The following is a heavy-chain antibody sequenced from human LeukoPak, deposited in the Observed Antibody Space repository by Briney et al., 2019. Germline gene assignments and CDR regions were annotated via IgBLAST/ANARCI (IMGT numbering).Heavy chain of an antibody. D-gene: IGHD2-15*01. CDR2: IIPIFGTA. J-gene: IGHJ5*02. CDR1: GGSFSSEA. Sequence: ASVKVSCKAFGGSFSSEAISWVRQAPGQGLEWMGGIIPIFGTANYAQKFQGRVTITTDESTSTAYMELSSLRSEDTAVYYCARELYCSGGSCYSGGWFDPWGQGTLVTVSS. V-gene: IGHV1-69*05. CDR3: ARELYCSGGSCYSGGWFDP.